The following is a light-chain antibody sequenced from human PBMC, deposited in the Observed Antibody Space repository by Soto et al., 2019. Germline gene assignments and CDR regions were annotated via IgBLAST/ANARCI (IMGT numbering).Light chain of an antibody. CDR3: SSYTSSSTLNV. J-gene: IGLJ1*01. Sequence: QSALTQPASVSGSPGQSITISCTGTSRDVGGYHYVSWYQQRPGKAPKLMIYEVSNRPSGVSNRFSGSKSGNTASLTISGLQAEDEADYYCSSYTSSSTLNVFGTETKLTVL. V-gene: IGLV2-14*01. CDR1: SRDVGGYHY. CDR2: EVS.